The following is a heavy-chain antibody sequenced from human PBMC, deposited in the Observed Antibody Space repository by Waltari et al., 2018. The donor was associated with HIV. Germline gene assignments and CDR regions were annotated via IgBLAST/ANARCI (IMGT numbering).Heavy chain of an antibody. J-gene: IGHJ4*02. CDR2: IYYSGST. CDR3: ARAKLWFGELPYN. CDR1: GGSISSSSYY. V-gene: IGHV4-39*07. Sequence: QLQLQESGPGLVKPSETLSLTCTVSGGSISSSSYYWGWIRQPPGKGLEWIGSIYYSGSTYYNPSLKSRVTISVDTSKNQFSLKLSSVTAADTAVYYCARAKLWFGELPYNWGQGTLVTVSS. D-gene: IGHD3-10*01.